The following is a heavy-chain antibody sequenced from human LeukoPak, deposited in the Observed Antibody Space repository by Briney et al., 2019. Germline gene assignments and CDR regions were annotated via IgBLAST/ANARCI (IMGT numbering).Heavy chain of an antibody. CDR3: AKGSGVLPPTTYLVH. Sequence: PGGSLRLSCAASGFTFSSSAMSWVRQAPGKGLEWVSSISGSGSGGSTYYADSVKGRFTISRDNSKNTLYLQMNSLRAEDTAVYYCAKGSGVLPPTTYLVHWGQGTLVTVSS. V-gene: IGHV3-23*01. D-gene: IGHD1-14*01. CDR2: ISGSGSGGST. CDR1: GFTFSSSA. J-gene: IGHJ4*02.